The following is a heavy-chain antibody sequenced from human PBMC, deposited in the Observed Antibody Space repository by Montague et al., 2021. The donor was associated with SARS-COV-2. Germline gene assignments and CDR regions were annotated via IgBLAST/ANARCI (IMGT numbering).Heavy chain of an antibody. J-gene: IGHJ1*01. V-gene: IGHV4-34*01. CDR2: INHTGSA. D-gene: IGHD3-3*01. Sequence: SETLSLTCAVYSGSFSDYYWTWIRRPPGKGLEWIGEINHTGSATYNPSLKSRVTISVDTSKNQFSLKLTSVTASDTAVYYCAPGILEWSEGEGGGYWGLGTLVTVSS. CDR3: APGILEWSEGEGGGY. CDR1: SGSFSDYY.